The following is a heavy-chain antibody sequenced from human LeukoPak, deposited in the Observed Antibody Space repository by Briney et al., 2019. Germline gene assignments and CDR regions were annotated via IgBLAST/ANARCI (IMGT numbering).Heavy chain of an antibody. D-gene: IGHD2-21*02. V-gene: IGHV4-61*01. CDR1: GGSVSSGSYY. Sequence: SETLSLTCPVSGGSVSSGSYYWSWIRPPPGKGLEWIGYIYYSGSTNYNPSLKSRVTISVDTSKNQFSLKLSSVTAADTAVYYCARDPPPYCGGDCPSYWGQGTLVTVSS. CDR2: IYYSGST. J-gene: IGHJ4*02. CDR3: ARDPPPYCGGDCPSY.